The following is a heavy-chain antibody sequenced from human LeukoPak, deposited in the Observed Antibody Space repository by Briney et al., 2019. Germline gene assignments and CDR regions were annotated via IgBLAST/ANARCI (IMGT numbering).Heavy chain of an antibody. CDR3: ARYRSGSCFDY. V-gene: IGHV3-74*01. CDR1: GFTFSNAW. D-gene: IGHD3-10*01. J-gene: IGHJ4*02. Sequence: PGGSLRLSCAASGFTFSNAWMHWVRQAPGKGLVWVSRINSDGFSTSYADSVKGRFTISRDNAKNTLYLQMNSLRAEDTALYYCARYRSGSCFDYWGQGTLVTVSS. CDR2: INSDGFST.